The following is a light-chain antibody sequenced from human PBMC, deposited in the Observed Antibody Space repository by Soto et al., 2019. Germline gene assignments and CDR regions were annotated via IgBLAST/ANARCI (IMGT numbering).Light chain of an antibody. CDR1: QSISSY. V-gene: IGKV1-39*01. CDR2: AAS. Sequence: DIPMTQSPSSLSASVGDRVTITCRASQSISSYLNWYQQKPGKAPKLLIYAASSLQSGVPSRFSGSGSGTDFTLTISSLQPEDFATYYCQQSYSTLPKTFGQGTKVEIK. J-gene: IGKJ1*01. CDR3: QQSYSTLPKT.